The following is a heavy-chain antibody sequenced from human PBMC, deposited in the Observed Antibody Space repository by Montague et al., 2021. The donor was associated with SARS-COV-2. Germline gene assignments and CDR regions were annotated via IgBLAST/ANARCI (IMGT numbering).Heavy chain of an antibody. CDR2: IFYRGNT. D-gene: IGHD6-19*01. Sequence: SETLSLTCTVSGGSINNTSYYWGWIRQPPGKGPEWIGSIFYRGNTHYNASLKSRVTVSVGTSKNQFSLNLTSVTAADTALYYCARLTTSGSIAWGQGTLVTVSS. CDR3: ARLTTSGSIA. CDR1: GGSINNTSYY. J-gene: IGHJ5*02. V-gene: IGHV4-39*01.